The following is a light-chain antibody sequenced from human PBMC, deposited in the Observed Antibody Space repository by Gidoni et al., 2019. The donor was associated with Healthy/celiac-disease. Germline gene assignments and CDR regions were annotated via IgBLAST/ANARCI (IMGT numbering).Light chain of an antibody. Sequence: DIQLTQSPSFLSASVGDRVTITCRASQGISSYLAWYQQKPGKAPKLLIYAASTSQSGVPSRFSGSGSGTEFTLTISSLQPEDVAADYCQQLNSNPLTFGPGTKVDIK. CDR1: QGISSY. V-gene: IGKV1-9*01. CDR3: QQLNSNPLT. CDR2: AAS. J-gene: IGKJ3*01.